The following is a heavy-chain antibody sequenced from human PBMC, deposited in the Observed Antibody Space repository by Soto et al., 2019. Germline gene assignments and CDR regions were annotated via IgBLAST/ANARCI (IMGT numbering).Heavy chain of an antibody. CDR2: INAGNGNT. V-gene: IGHV1-3*01. CDR1: GYTFTSYA. CDR3: AKDTYYHDSSGYYRFDD. J-gene: IGHJ4*02. D-gene: IGHD3-22*01. Sequence: ASVKVSCKASGYTFTSYAMHWVRQAPGQRLEWMGWINAGNGNTKYSQKFQGRVTITRDTSASTAYMELSSLRSEDTAVYYCAKDTYYHDSSGYYRFDDRGQGSLVTVSS.